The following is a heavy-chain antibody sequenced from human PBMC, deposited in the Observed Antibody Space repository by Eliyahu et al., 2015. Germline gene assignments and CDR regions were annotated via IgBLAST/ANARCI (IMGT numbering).Heavy chain of an antibody. CDR2: IIPVFGTA. D-gene: IGHD6-6*01. J-gene: IGHJ4*02. CDR1: GGTFSTYA. CDR3: ARSMYTSSSSLNF. V-gene: IGHV1-69*01. Sequence: EVKKPGPSVKVSCKASGGTFSTYAISWVRQAPGQGLEWMGGIIPVFGTAHYAQKFQDRVTITADESTSTAYMELSSLRSEDTALYYCARSMYTSSSSLNFWGQGTLVTVSS.